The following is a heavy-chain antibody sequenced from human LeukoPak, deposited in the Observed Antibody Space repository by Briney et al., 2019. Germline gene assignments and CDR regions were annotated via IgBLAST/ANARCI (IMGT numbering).Heavy chain of an antibody. J-gene: IGHJ5*02. CDR1: GGSLRSYY. D-gene: IGHD4-17*01. V-gene: IGHV4-4*07. CDR3: AREDYGDGNWFDP. CDR2: IYSSGST. Sequence: SETLSLTCTVSGGSLRSYYWGWIRQPAGKGLEWIGRIYSSGSTNYNPSLKSRVIMSVDTSKNQFSLKLSSVTAADTAVYYCAREDYGDGNWFDPWGQGTLVTVSS.